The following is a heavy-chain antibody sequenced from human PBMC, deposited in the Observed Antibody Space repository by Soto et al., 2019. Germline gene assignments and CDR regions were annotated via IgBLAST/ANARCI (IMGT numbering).Heavy chain of an antibody. V-gene: IGHV1-18*01. D-gene: IGHD3-9*01. CDR3: LRDRFAYFDPPASVQ. CDR2: ITTFNGYT. Sequence: GPGVKKPGASVKVSCKTSGYSFTNHGISWVRQAPGQGLEWMGWITTFNGYTNYAHKYQGRLTLTVDSSTSTVYVELRALVSDASAGYYCLRDRFAYFDPPASVQWVQGTLVTVS. CDR1: GYSFTNHG. J-gene: IGHJ4*02.